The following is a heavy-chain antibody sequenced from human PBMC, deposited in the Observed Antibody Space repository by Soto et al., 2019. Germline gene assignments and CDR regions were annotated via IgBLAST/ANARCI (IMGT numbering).Heavy chain of an antibody. CDR1: GGTFSSYA. CDR2: IIPIFGTA. D-gene: IGHD5-18*01. V-gene: IGHV1-69*13. CDR3: ARVAHPEGYSYFDY. J-gene: IGHJ4*02. Sequence: ASVKVSCKASGGTFSSYAISWVRQAPGQGLEWMGGIIPIFGTANYAQKFQGRVTITADESTSTAYMELSSLRSEDTAVYYCARVAHPEGYSYFDYWGQGTLVTVSS.